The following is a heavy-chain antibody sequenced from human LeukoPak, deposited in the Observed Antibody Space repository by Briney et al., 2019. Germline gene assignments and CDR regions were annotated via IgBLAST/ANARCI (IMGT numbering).Heavy chain of an antibody. D-gene: IGHD6-19*01. J-gene: IGHJ4*02. V-gene: IGHV4-59*01. CDR2: IYYSGST. Sequence: PSETPSLTCIVSGASISGYYWSWVRQPPGKGPEWIGYIYYSGSTTYNPSLKSRVTISVDTSKNQFSLKLSSVTAADTALYYCARGLSSHSSGWYYFDYWGQGTLVTVSS. CDR3: ARGLSSHSSGWYYFDY. CDR1: GASISGYY.